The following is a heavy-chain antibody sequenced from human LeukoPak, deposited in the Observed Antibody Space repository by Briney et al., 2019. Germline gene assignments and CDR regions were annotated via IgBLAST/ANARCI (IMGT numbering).Heavy chain of an antibody. Sequence: RASEKVSCKASGYTFTSYYMHWVRQAPGQGLEWMGIINPSGGDTSYAQKFQGRLTMTRDTSTNTVYMELTSLRSEDTAVYYCAREVMDNLRFDYWGQGTLVTVSS. D-gene: IGHD1-14*01. V-gene: IGHV1-46*01. CDR2: INPSGGDT. J-gene: IGHJ4*02. CDR1: GYTFTSYY. CDR3: AREVMDNLRFDY.